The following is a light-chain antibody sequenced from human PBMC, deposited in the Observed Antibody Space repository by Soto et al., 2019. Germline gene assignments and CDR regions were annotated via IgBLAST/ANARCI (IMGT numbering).Light chain of an antibody. V-gene: IGLV2-8*01. Sequence: QSVLTQPPSVSGAPGQRVTISCTGTSSDVGGYNYVSWYQQHPGKAPKLMISEVSKRPSGVPDRFSGSKSGNTASLTVSGLQAEDEADYYCSSFAGNNNLVFGGGTQLTVL. CDR2: EVS. J-gene: IGLJ2*01. CDR1: SSDVGGYNY. CDR3: SSFAGNNNLV.